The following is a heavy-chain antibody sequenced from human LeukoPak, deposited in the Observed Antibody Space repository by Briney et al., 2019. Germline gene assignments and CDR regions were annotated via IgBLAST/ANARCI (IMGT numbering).Heavy chain of an antibody. J-gene: IGHJ5*02. CDR1: GYTFTSYG. D-gene: IGHD3-10*01. CDR2: ISAYNGNT. CDR3: ARGILWFGELTGWFDP. V-gene: IGHV1-18*01. Sequence: ASVKVFCKASGYTFTSYGISWVRQAPGQGLEWMGWISAYNGNTNYAQKLQGRVTMTTDTSTSTAYMELRSLRSDDTAVYYCARGILWFGELTGWFDPWGQGTLVTVSS.